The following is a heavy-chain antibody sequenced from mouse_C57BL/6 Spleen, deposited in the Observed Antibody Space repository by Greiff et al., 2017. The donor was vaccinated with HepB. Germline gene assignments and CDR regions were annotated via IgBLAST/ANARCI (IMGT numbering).Heavy chain of an antibody. CDR1: GYTFTGYW. CDR3: ARSEVYGNYYAMDY. V-gene: IGHV1-72*01. D-gene: IGHD2-1*01. Sequence: QVQLQQPGAELVKPGASVKLSCKASGYTFTGYWMHWVKQRPGRGLEWIGRIDPNSGGTKYNEKFKSKATLTVDKPSSTAYMQLSSLTSEDSAVYDCARSEVYGNYYAMDYWGQGTSVTVSS. J-gene: IGHJ4*01. CDR2: IDPNSGGT.